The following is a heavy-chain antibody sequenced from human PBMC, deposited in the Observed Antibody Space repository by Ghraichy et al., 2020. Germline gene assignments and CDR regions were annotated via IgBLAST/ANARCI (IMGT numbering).Heavy chain of an antibody. CDR2: ICGSGDNT. V-gene: IGHV3-23*01. CDR1: GFTFTNYA. CDR3: AREFIGSYFD. D-gene: IGHD3-10*01. J-gene: IGHJ4*02. Sequence: LSLTCATSGFTFTNYAFSWVRQAPGKGLEWVSAICGSGDNTANADSVKGRFIISRDNSKNTLYLQMTSLRADDRAVYYCAREFIGSYFDWGQGTLVTVSS.